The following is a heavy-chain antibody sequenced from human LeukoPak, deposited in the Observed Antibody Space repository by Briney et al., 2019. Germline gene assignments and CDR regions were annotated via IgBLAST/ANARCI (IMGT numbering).Heavy chain of an antibody. CDR1: GFTFSSYE. V-gene: IGHV3-48*03. CDR2: ISSSGSTI. D-gene: IGHD3-10*01. CDR3: AKDSRWFGGPRMDV. J-gene: IGHJ6*04. Sequence: PGGSLRLSCAASGFTFSSYEMNWVRQAPGKGLEWVSYISSSGSTIYYADSVKGRFTISRDNAKNSLYLQMNSLRAEDTAVYYCAKDSRWFGGPRMDVWGKGTTVTISS.